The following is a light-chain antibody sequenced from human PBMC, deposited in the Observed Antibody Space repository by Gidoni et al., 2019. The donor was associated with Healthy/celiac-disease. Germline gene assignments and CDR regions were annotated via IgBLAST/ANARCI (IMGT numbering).Light chain of an antibody. J-gene: IGKJ5*01. CDR3: QQRSNWPIT. V-gene: IGKV3-11*01. CDR1: QSVSSY. Sequence: EIVFTQSPATLSLSPGERATLSCRASQSVSSYLAWYQQKPGQAPRLLIYDASNRATGIPARVSGSGSGTDFTLTISSLEPEEFAVYYCQQRSNWPITFGQGTRLEIK. CDR2: DAS.